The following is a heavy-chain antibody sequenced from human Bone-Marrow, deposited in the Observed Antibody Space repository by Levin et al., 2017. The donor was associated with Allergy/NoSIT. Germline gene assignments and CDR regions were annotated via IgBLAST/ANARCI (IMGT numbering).Heavy chain of an antibody. J-gene: IGHJ4*02. Sequence: SGPTLVKPTQTLTLTCTFSGFSLTASGVGVGWIRQPPGKALEWLSLIYWDNVLHYSPSLRSRLTITKDTSKNQVVLTMTNMDPVDTGTYYCAHTTLFSSSWFFDSWGQGTLVTVSS. CDR2: IYWDNVL. D-gene: IGHD6-13*01. V-gene: IGHV2-5*02. CDR1: GFSLTASGVG. CDR3: AHTTLFSSSWFFDS.